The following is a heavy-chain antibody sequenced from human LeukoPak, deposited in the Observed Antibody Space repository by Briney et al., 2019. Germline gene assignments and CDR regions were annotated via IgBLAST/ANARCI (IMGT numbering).Heavy chain of an antibody. Sequence: GGSLSLSCAASGFSFSIYSMNWVRQAPGKGREWVSAISGSGGSTYYANSVKGLFTISRNNSKNTMYRQMNSLRAEDTAVYSCAKDPYSSSWYAVDYWGQGTLVTVSS. D-gene: IGHD6-13*01. V-gene: IGHV3-23*01. J-gene: IGHJ4*02. CDR3: AKDPYSSSWYAVDY. CDR2: ISGSGGST. CDR1: GFSFSIYS.